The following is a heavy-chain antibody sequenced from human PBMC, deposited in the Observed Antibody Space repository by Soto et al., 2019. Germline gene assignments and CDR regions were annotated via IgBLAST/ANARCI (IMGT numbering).Heavy chain of an antibody. CDR3: ARGGKERFRGPGMDV. V-gene: IGHV1-69*01. Sequence: QVQLVQSGAEVRKPESSVRVSCKASGDRFSTYAFNWVRQAPGQGLEWLGGIMTFFGAAMYAQKFQGRVTITADELTTTVYMERSGLRYEDTAVYYCARGGKERFRGPGMDVWGQGTTVTVSS. D-gene: IGHD1-1*01. J-gene: IGHJ6*02. CDR2: IMTFFGAA. CDR1: GDRFSTYA.